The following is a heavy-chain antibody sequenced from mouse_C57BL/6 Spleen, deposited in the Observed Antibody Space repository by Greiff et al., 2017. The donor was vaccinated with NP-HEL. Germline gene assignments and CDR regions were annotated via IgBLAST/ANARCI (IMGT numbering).Heavy chain of an antibody. V-gene: IGHV1-82*01. CDR1: GYAFSSSW. D-gene: IGHD2-5*01. Sequence: VQVVESGPELVKPGASVKISCKASGYAFSSSWMNWVKQRPGKGLEWIGRIYPGDGDTNYNGKFKGKATLTADKSSSTAYMQLSSLTSEDSAVYFCARSGSNYHFDYWGQGTTLTVSS. CDR2: IYPGDGDT. J-gene: IGHJ2*01. CDR3: ARSGSNYHFDY.